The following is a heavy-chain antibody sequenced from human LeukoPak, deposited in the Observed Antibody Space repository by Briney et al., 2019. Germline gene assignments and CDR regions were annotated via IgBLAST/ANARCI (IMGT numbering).Heavy chain of an antibody. D-gene: IGHD3-10*01. J-gene: IGHJ4*02. CDR1: GFTFRSYA. V-gene: IGHV3-23*01. CDR3: AKDWATMVRGVDY. Sequence: GVSLRLSCAASGFTFRSYAMSWVRQARGKGLEWVSAISGSGGSTYYADSVKGRFTISRDNSKNTLYLQMNSLRAEDTAVYYCAKDWATMVRGVDYWGQGTLVTVSS. CDR2: ISGSGGST.